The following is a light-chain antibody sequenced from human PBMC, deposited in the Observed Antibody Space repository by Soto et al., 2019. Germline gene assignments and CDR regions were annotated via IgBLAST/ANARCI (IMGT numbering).Light chain of an antibody. CDR3: QHYNSYSEA. Sequence: DIQMTQSPSTLSGSVGDRVTITCRASQTISSWLAWYQQKPGKAPKLRIYKASTLKSGVPSRFSGSGSVTEFTLTISSLQPDDFATYCCQHYNSYSEAFGQGTKVELK. CDR1: QTISSW. V-gene: IGKV1-5*03. J-gene: IGKJ1*01. CDR2: KAS.